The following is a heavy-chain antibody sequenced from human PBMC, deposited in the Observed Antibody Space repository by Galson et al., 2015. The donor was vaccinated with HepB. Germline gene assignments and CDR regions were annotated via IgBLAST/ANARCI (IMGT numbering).Heavy chain of an antibody. CDR2: ISWNSGSI. Sequence: SLRLSCAASGLPFDEYAMHWVRQAPGKGLEWVSGISWNSGSIGYADSVKGRFTIFRDNAKNSLYLQMNSLRAEDTALYYCAKSAPPYYMDVWGKGTTVTVSS. V-gene: IGHV3-9*01. CDR1: GLPFDEYA. J-gene: IGHJ6*03. CDR3: AKSAPPYYMDV.